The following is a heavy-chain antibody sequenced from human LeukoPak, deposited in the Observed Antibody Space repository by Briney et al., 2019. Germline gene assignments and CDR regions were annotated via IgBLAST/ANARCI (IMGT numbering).Heavy chain of an antibody. Sequence: GASVKVSCQASGYTFTSYAMNWVRQAPGQGLEWMGWINTNTGNPTYAQVFTGRFVFSLDTSVSTAYLQISSLKAEDTAVYYCARDDPRDTVTTPGGYWGQGTLVTVSS. J-gene: IGHJ4*02. CDR1: GYTFTSYA. CDR2: INTNTGNP. V-gene: IGHV7-4-1*02. D-gene: IGHD4-17*01. CDR3: ARDDPRDTVTTPGGY.